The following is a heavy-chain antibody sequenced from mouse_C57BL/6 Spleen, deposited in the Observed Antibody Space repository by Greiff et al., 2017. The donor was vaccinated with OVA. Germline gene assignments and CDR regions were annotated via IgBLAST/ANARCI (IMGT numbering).Heavy chain of an antibody. CDR1: GFTFSSYA. CDR3: TRGGATAQATYAMDY. D-gene: IGHD3-2*02. V-gene: IGHV5-9-1*02. J-gene: IGHJ4*01. CDR2: ISSGGDYI. Sequence: DVKLVESGEGLVKPGGSLKLSCAASGFTFSSYAMSWVRQTPEKRLEWVAYISSGGDYIYYADTVKGRFTISRDNARNTLYLQMSSLKSEDTAMYYCTRGGATAQATYAMDYWGQGTSVTVSS.